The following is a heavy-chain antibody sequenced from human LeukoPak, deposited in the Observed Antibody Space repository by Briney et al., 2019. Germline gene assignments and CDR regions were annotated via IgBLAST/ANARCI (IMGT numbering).Heavy chain of an antibody. V-gene: IGHV4-4*07. CDR1: GGSISTYY. D-gene: IGHD6-13*01. Sequence: SETLSLTCTVSGGSISTYYWSWIRQPAGKGLEWIGRIYNSGDTNYNPSLKSRVTISVDTSKNQFSLKLSSVTAADTAVYYCARDIAPGLDYWGQGTLVTVSS. J-gene: IGHJ4*02. CDR2: IYNSGDT. CDR3: ARDIAPGLDY.